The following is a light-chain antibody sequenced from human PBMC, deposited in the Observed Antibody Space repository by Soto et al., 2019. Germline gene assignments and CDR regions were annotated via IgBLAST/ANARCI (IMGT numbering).Light chain of an antibody. CDR1: RNINRK. Sequence: EIVMTQSPATLSVPPGESATLSCRASRNINRKLAWYQQKPGQAPRLLISGASTRATGIPARFSGSGSGTEFTLTISSLQSEDFAVYYCQQYYDYPPLIFGGGTKVEIK. J-gene: IGKJ4*01. CDR3: QQYYDYPPLI. V-gene: IGKV3-15*01. CDR2: GAS.